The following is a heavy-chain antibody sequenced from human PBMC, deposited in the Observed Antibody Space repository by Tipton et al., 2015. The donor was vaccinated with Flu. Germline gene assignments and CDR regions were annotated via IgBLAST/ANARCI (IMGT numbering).Heavy chain of an antibody. CDR3: ARDREGHSFGL. J-gene: IGHJ4*02. Sequence: TLSLTCTVSGDSISRGSYYYNWIRQPAGEGLEWIGRVYTNTNTNYKASLKSRVTISIDTSENQFSLKLSSVTAADTAVYYCARDREGHSFGLWGQGTLVTVSS. V-gene: IGHV4-61*02. CDR1: GDSISRGSYY. CDR2: VYTNTNT. D-gene: IGHD5-18*01.